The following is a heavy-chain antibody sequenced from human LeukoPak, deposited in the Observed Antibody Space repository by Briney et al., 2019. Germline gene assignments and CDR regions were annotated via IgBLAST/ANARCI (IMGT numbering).Heavy chain of an antibody. J-gene: IGHJ3*02. Sequence: SETLSLTCTVSGGSISSYYWSWIRQPAGKGLEWIGYIYYSGSTNYNPSLKSRVTISVDTSKNQFSLKLSSVTAADTAVYYCASQIAVAGTGDAFDIWGQGTMVTVSS. CDR2: IYYSGST. V-gene: IGHV4-59*08. D-gene: IGHD6-19*01. CDR1: GGSISSYY. CDR3: ASQIAVAGTGDAFDI.